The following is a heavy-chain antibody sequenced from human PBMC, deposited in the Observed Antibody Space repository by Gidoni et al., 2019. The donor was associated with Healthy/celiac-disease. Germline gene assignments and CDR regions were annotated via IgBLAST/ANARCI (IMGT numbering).Heavy chain of an antibody. Sequence: EVQLVESGGGLVQPGGSLKLSCAASGFTFSGSAMHWVRPAAGKGLAWVGRIRSKANSYATAYAASVKGRFTISRDDSKNTAYLQMNSLKTEDTAVYYCTRPITGNDYWGQGTLVTVSS. CDR1: GFTFSGSA. CDR2: IRSKANSYAT. V-gene: IGHV3-73*02. CDR3: TRPITGNDY. J-gene: IGHJ4*02. D-gene: IGHD1-20*01.